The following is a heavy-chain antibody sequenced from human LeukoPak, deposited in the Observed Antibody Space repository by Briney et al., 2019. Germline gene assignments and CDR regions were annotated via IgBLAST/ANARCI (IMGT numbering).Heavy chain of an antibody. D-gene: IGHD5-24*01. J-gene: IGHJ4*02. Sequence: PSETLSLTCTVSGASISSGGYYWNWIRQPPGKGLEWIGYIYYSRSTSYGPSLKSRLTISVETSKNQFSLKVSSVTAADTAVYLSARDGYTSGYFDYWGRGPLVTVSS. CDR3: ARDGYTSGYFDY. CDR2: IYYSRST. V-gene: IGHV4-30-4*01. CDR1: GASISSGGYY.